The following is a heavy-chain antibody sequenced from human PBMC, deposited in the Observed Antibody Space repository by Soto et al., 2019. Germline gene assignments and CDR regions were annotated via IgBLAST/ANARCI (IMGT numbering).Heavy chain of an antibody. V-gene: IGHV4-59*01. D-gene: IGHD4-17*01. CDR2: IYFTGIT. CDR1: GGSITAYY. J-gene: IGHJ4*01. Sequence: SETLSLTCSVSGGSITAYYWSWIRQSPGKGLEWIGYIYFTGITNYSPSLESRVTISVDTSKNQFSLSLRSVTAADTAVYYCARVSPVPKLDYWGHGMLVTVSS. CDR3: ARVSPVPKLDY.